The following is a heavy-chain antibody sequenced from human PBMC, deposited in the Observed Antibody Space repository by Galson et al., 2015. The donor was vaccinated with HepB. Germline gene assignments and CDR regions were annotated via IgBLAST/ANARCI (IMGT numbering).Heavy chain of an antibody. V-gene: IGHV1-2*06. Sequence: SVKVYCKASGYTFTGYYMHWVRQAPGQGLEWMGRINPNSGGTNYAQKFQGRVTMTRDTSISTAYMELSRLRSDDTAVYYCARERDYYDSSGSPQGYNWFDPWVQGTLVTVSS. CDR3: ARERDYYDSSGSPQGYNWFDP. CDR1: GYTFTGYY. CDR2: INPNSGGT. J-gene: IGHJ5*02. D-gene: IGHD3-22*01.